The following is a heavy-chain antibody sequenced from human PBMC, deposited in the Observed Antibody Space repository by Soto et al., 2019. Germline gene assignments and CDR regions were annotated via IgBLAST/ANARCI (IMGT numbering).Heavy chain of an antibody. D-gene: IGHD3-10*01. V-gene: IGHV1-2*02. CDR2: INPKFGDT. CDR3: ARNMDYYYGPGSGNGHGV. Sequence: QVQLVQSGAEVKEPGDSVRVSCEASGYTFTAYYIHWVRQAPGQGLEWMGWINPKFGDTTYAQDFQGRLTLTRDMSISTVYMDLSRLTSDATAIYYCARNMDYYYGPGSGNGHGVWGQGTPVNV. J-gene: IGHJ6*02. CDR1: GYTFTAYY.